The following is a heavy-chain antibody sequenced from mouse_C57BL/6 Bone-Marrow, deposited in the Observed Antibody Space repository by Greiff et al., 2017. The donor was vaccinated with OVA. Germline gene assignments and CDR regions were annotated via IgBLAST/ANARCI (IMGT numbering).Heavy chain of an antibody. D-gene: IGHD2-1*01. Sequence: VQLQQSRPELVKPGASVKISCKASGYTFTDYYMNWVKQSHGKSLEWIGDINPNNGGTSYNQKFKGKATLTVDKSSSTAYMELRSLTSEDSAVYYCARALYSMDYWGQGTSVTVSS. CDR1: GYTFTDYY. CDR2: INPNNGGT. V-gene: IGHV1-26*01. CDR3: ARALYSMDY. J-gene: IGHJ4*01.